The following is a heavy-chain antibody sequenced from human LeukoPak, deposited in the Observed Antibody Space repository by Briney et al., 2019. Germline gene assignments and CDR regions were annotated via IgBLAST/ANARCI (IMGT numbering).Heavy chain of an antibody. CDR2: ITSSSIYI. J-gene: IGHJ4*02. CDR1: GFTFSRYN. CDR3: VRVGYSSGWRAPDVDY. D-gene: IGHD6-19*01. Sequence: GGSLRLSCAASGFTFSRYNMNWVRQVPGKGLECVSSITSSSIYIYYADSVKGRFTISRDNAKNSLYLQMNSLRADDTAVYYCVRVGYSSGWRAPDVDYWGQGTLVTVSS. V-gene: IGHV3-21*01.